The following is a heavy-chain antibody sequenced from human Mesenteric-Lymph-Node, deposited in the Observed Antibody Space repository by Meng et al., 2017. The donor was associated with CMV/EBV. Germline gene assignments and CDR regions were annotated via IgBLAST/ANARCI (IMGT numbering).Heavy chain of an antibody. J-gene: IGHJ4*02. CDR2: IIPIFGTA. CDR3: ARGRGYSGYDPFDY. V-gene: IGHV1-69*06. D-gene: IGHD5-12*01. CDR1: GGTFSSYA. Sequence: SGGTFSSYAISWVRQAPGQGLEWIGGIIPIFGTANYAQKFQGRVTITADKSTSTAYMELSSLRSEDTAVYYCARGRGYSGYDPFDYWGQGTLVTVSS.